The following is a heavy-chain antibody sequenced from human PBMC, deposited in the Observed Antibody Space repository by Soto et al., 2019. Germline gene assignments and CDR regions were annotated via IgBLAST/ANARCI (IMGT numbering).Heavy chain of an antibody. V-gene: IGHV3-21*01. Sequence: GGSLRLSSAASGFTFSSYSMNWVRQAPGKGLEWVSSISSSSSYIYYADSVKGRFTISRDNAKNSLYLQMNSLRAEDTAVYYCARDGRDGYNSYYGMDVWGQGTTVTVSS. CDR1: GFTFSSYS. D-gene: IGHD5-12*01. J-gene: IGHJ6*02. CDR3: ARDGRDGYNSYYGMDV. CDR2: ISSSSSYI.